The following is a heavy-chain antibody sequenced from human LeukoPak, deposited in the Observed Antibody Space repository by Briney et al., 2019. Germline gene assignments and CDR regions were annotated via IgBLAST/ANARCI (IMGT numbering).Heavy chain of an antibody. D-gene: IGHD6-13*01. J-gene: IGHJ4*02. Sequence: GGSLRLSCAASGFTFSSYDMNWVRQAPGKGLEWVSYMTSSGSNIYYADSVRGRFTISRDNAKNSLYLQMNSLSAEDTAVYCCARDLSAASGFDSWGQGTLVTVSS. CDR3: ARDLSAASGFDS. CDR1: GFTFSSYD. V-gene: IGHV3-48*03. CDR2: MTSSGSNI.